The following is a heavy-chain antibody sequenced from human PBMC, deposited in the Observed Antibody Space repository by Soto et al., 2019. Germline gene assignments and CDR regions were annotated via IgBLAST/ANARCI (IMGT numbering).Heavy chain of an antibody. J-gene: IGHJ5*01. CDR1: GGAVTNAAYY. CDR3: SRVYGSGSYLLAS. Sequence: PSKTRALACEVAGGAVTNAAYYWGGIRQPPGKGLECIGVIYDSGNTYYSPSLRTRDTMSVDTSKNQFCLKLSSVSAAHTFMYFSSRVYGSGSYLLASWGHGTPV. D-gene: IGHD3-10*01. CDR2: IYDSGNT. V-gene: IGHV4-39*01.